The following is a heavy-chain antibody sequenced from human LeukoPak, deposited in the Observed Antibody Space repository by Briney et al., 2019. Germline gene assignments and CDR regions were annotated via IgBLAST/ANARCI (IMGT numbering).Heavy chain of an antibody. CDR1: GGSFSGHY. J-gene: IGHJ4*02. D-gene: IGHD6-13*01. CDR2: IYTSGST. CDR3: ARDDSKYSSSWYGY. Sequence: SETLSLTCAVYGGSFSGHYWSWSRQPAGKGLEWIGRIYTSGSTNYNPSLKSRVTISVDTSKNQFSLKLSSVTAADTAVYYCARDDSKYSSSWYGYWGQGTLVTVSS. V-gene: IGHV4-4*07.